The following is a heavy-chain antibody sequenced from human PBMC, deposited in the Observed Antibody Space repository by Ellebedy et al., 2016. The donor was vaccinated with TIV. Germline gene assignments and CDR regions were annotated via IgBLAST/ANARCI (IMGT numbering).Heavy chain of an antibody. V-gene: IGHV3-23*01. Sequence: GGSLRLXXAASGFTFSNYAMTWVRQAPGKGLEWVSGIGDTAHNTYYVDSVKGRFTISRDNSGNVLFLQMNSLRAEDTAVYYCARGGHCTSKGCYARLWGQGTLVTVSS. CDR1: GFTFSNYA. D-gene: IGHD2-2*01. CDR2: IGDTAHNT. J-gene: IGHJ4*02. CDR3: ARGGHCTSKGCYARL.